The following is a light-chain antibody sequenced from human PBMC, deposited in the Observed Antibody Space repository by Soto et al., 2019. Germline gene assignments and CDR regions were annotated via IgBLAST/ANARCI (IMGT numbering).Light chain of an antibody. V-gene: IGKV3-20*01. CDR1: QSVSSSY. CDR2: GAS. Sequence: EIVLNQSPGTLSLSPGERATLSCRASQSVSSSYLAWYQQKPGQAPRLLIYGASSRATGIPDRFSGSGSGTDFTLTISRLEPEDFAVYYCQQYGSSRTFGQGTNVDI. J-gene: IGKJ1*01. CDR3: QQYGSSRT.